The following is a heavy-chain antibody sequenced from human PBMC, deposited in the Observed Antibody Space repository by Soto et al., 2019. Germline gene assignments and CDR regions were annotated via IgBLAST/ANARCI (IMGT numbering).Heavy chain of an antibody. V-gene: IGHV4-39*01. Sequence: QLQLQESGPGLVKPSETLSLTCTVSGGSISSSSYYWGWIRQPPGKGLEWIGSIYYSGSTYYNPSPSGRVPISVDTSKKQFYLKLSSVTAADTAVYYCASYYGDAFDIWGQGTMVTVSS. CDR2: IYYSGST. CDR1: GGSISSSSYY. D-gene: IGHD1-26*01. CDR3: ASYYGDAFDI. J-gene: IGHJ3*02.